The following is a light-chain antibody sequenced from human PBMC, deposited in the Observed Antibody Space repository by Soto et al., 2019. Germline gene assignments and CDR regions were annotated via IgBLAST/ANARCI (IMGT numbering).Light chain of an antibody. V-gene: IGLV1-44*01. Sequence: QSVLTQPPSASGTPGQRVTISCSGSGSNIGRNTVDWYQQLPGTAPKLLIYNNNQRPSGVPDRFSGSKSGASASLAISGLQSEAEADYYCATWDDSVIGPGLLFGGGTKLTVL. J-gene: IGLJ2*01. CDR1: GSNIGRNT. CDR3: ATWDDSVIGPGLL. CDR2: NNN.